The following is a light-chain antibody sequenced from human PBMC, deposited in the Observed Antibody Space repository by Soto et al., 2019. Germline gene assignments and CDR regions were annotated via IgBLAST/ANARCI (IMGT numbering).Light chain of an antibody. V-gene: IGLV2-8*01. CDR1: SSDIGGYNF. J-gene: IGLJ3*02. Sequence: QSALTQPPSASGSPGQSVTISCTGTSSDIGGYNFVSWYQQRPGKAPKLIIYEVFKRPSGVPDRFSGSKSGNAASLTVSGLQAEDEADYYCNSYAGNVLFGGGTKLTVL. CDR3: NSYAGNVL. CDR2: EVF.